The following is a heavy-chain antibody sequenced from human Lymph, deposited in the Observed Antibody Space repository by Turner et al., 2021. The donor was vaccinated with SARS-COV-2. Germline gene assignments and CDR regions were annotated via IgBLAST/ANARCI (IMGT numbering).Heavy chain of an antibody. CDR1: GFSFSPYD. V-gene: IGHV3-33*01. D-gene: IGHD4-17*01. J-gene: IGHJ4*02. CDR2: IWYDGSKK. CDR3: AIEGQWPTVALYY. Sequence: VQLVESGGGVVQPGRYLRLSCAASGFSFSPYDMHWVRQAPGKCLELVAVIWYDGSKKYYADAVKCRFTISRYNSKNTLYLQMNSLRAEDTAVYYCAIEGQWPTVALYYWGQGTLVTVSS.